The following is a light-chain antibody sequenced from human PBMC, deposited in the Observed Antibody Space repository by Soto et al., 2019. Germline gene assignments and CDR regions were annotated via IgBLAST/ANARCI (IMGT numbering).Light chain of an antibody. Sequence: DIQMTQSPSTLSASVGDRVTITCRASQSISSWLAWYQQKPGKAPKLLIYKASSLESGVPSRFSGSGSGTEFTLTISSLQPDDFATYYCQQYNSSPSTFGQGTKVEI. CDR2: KAS. J-gene: IGKJ1*01. V-gene: IGKV1-5*03. CDR3: QQYNSSPST. CDR1: QSISSW.